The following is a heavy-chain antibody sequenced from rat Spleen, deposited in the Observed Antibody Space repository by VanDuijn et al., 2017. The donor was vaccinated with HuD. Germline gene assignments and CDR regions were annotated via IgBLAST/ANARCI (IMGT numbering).Heavy chain of an antibody. CDR3: ARPTTGIPFNY. Sequence: EVQLVESGGGLVQPGRSLKLSCAASGFTFSDYNMAWVRQAPKKGLEWVAIISYDGSSTYYRDSVKGRFTISRDNAKSTLYLQVDSLRSEDTAIYYCARPTTGIPFNYWGQGVMVTVS. CDR1: GFTFSDYN. J-gene: IGHJ2*01. CDR2: ISYDGSST. V-gene: IGHV5-7*01. D-gene: IGHD1-9*01.